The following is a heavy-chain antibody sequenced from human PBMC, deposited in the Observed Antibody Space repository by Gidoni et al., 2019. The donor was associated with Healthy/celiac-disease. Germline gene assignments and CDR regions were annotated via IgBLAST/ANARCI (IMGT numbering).Heavy chain of an antibody. J-gene: IGHJ4*02. D-gene: IGHD3-3*01. CDR3: ARVPYFGVVRKEPHFND. CDR2: IYYSGST. V-gene: IGHV4-31*03. CDR1: GGSLSSGGYY. Sequence: QVQLQESVPGLVKPSQTLSLTCTVPGGSLSSGGYYWSWIRQHPGKGLEWIGYIYYSGSTYYNPSLKSRVTISVDTSKNQFSLKLSSVTAADTAVYYCARVPYFGVVRKEPHFNDWGQGTLVTVSS.